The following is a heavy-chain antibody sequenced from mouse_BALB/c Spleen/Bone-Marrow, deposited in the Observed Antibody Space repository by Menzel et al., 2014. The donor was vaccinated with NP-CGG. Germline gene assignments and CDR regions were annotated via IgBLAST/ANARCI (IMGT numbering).Heavy chain of an antibody. CDR1: GYTFTSYW. CDR3: TRKYGPLYYFDY. V-gene: IGHV1-69*02. J-gene: IGHJ2*01. D-gene: IGHD2-10*02. CDR2: IYPSDSYT. Sequence: VQLQESGAELVRPGASVKLSCKASGYTFTSYWINWMKQRPGRGLEWIGNIYPSDSYTNYNQKFKDKATLTVDKSSSTAYMQLSSPTSEDPAVYYCTRKYGPLYYFDYWGQGTTLTVSS.